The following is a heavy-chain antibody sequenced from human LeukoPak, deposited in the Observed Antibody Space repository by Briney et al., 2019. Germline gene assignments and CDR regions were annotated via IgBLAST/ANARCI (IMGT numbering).Heavy chain of an antibody. D-gene: IGHD6-13*01. CDR1: GYTFTVYY. V-gene: IGHV1-2*02. J-gene: IGHJ5*02. CDR2: INPNSGGT. CDR3: ARELGDSSSWGNWFAP. Sequence: GASVTLPFTSSGYTFTVYYMHWVRQAPGQGLEWMGWINPNSGGTNYAQKFQGRVTMTRDTSITTAYMELSRLRSDDTAVYYCARELGDSSSWGNWFAPWGQGTLVTVPS.